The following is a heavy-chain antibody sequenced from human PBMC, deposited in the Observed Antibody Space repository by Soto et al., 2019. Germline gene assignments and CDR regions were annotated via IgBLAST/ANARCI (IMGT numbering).Heavy chain of an antibody. V-gene: IGHV3-21*01. J-gene: IGHJ6*02. Sequence: EVQLVESGGGLVKPGGSLRLSCAASGFTFSSYSMNWVRQAPGKGLEWVSSISSSSSYIYYADSVKGRFTISRDNAKNSLYLQMNSLRAEDTAVYHCASLSSGWYRPSYYYYGMDVWGQGTTVTVSS. CDR1: GFTFSSYS. D-gene: IGHD6-19*01. CDR2: ISSSSSYI. CDR3: ASLSSGWYRPSYYYYGMDV.